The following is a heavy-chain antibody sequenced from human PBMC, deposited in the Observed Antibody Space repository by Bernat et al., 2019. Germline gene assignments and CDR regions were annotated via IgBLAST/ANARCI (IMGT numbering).Heavy chain of an antibody. Sequence: QVQLVQSGAEVKKPGASVKVSCKASGYTFTSYGISWVRQAPGQGLEWMGWISAYNGNTNYAQKLQGRVTMTTDTSTSIAYMELRSLRSDDTAVYYGAIAFYCSSTSCYSYYGMDVWGQGTTVTVSS. CDR2: ISAYNGNT. V-gene: IGHV1-18*04. CDR1: GYTFTSYG. CDR3: AIAFYCSSTSCYSYYGMDV. D-gene: IGHD2-2*01. J-gene: IGHJ6*02.